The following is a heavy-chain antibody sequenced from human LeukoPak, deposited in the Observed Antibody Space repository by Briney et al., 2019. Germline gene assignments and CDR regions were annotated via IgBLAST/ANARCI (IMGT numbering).Heavy chain of an antibody. J-gene: IGHJ4*02. CDR1: GFTFSDYT. Sequence: GGSLRLSCAASGFTFSDYTMHWVRQAPGKGLEWVAVISYDGGQKYHADSVKGRFTISRDNSKNTVSLQMNSLRAEDTAVFHCARANSSSWHYFDYWGQGTLVTVSS. CDR2: ISYDGGQK. V-gene: IGHV3-30*04. CDR3: ARANSSSWHYFDY. D-gene: IGHD6-13*01.